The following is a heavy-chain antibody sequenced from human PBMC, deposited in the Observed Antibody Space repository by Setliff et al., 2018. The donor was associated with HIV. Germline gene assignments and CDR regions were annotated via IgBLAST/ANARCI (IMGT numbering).Heavy chain of an antibody. CDR1: GFTFSSYW. CDR3: ATFADGPDY. Sequence: GSLRLSCAASGFTFSSYWMHWVRQAPGKGLVWVSRINTDGSSTSYADSVKGRFTISRDNAKRSLYLQMNRLKTEDTAFYYCATFADGPDYWGQGTLVTVSS. V-gene: IGHV3-74*01. D-gene: IGHD3-3*01. J-gene: IGHJ4*02. CDR2: INTDGSST.